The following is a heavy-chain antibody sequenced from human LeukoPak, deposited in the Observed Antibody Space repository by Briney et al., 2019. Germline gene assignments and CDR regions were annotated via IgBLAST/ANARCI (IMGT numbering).Heavy chain of an antibody. V-gene: IGHV4-34*01. CDR2: INHSGST. D-gene: IGHD2-15*01. Sequence: PSETLSLTCAVYGGSFSGYYWSWIRQPPGKGLEWIGEINHSGSTNYNLSLKSRVTISVDTSKNQFSLKLSSVTAADTAVYYCASPCSGGSCYSGGSFDYWGQGTLVTVSS. CDR1: GGSFSGYY. J-gene: IGHJ4*02. CDR3: ASPCSGGSCYSGGSFDY.